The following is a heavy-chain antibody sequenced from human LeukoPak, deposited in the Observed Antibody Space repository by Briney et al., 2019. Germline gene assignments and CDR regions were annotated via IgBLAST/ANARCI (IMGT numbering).Heavy chain of an antibody. V-gene: IGHV1-8*01. CDR1: GYTFTSYD. CDR3: ARAPGPLGYYYGMDV. J-gene: IGHJ6*02. D-gene: IGHD2-2*01. Sequence: GASVKVSCKASGYTFTSYDINWVRQATGQGLEWMGWMNPNSGNTGYAQKFQGRVTMTRNTSISTAYMELSSLRSEGTAVYYCARAPGPLGYYYGMDVWGQGTTVTVSS. CDR2: MNPNSGNT.